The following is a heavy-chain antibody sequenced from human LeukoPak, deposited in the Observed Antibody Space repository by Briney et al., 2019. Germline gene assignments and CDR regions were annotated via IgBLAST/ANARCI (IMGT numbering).Heavy chain of an antibody. Sequence: GGSLRLSCAASGFTFNSYAMNWVRQAPGKGLEWVSTISSSGNNTYYTDSVKGRFTISRDNSKNTLYLQMNSLRVEDTAVYYCAKDHYYGSGSYYNDNYMDVWGKGTTVTISS. CDR2: ISSSGNNT. CDR3: AKDHYYGSGSYYNDNYMDV. CDR1: GFTFNSYA. V-gene: IGHV3-23*01. D-gene: IGHD3-10*01. J-gene: IGHJ6*03.